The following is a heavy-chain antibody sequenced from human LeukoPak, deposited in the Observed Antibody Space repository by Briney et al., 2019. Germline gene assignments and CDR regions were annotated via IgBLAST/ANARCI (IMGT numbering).Heavy chain of an antibody. D-gene: IGHD6-6*01. Sequence: SVKVSCKASGGTFSSYAISWVRQAPGQGLEWMGRIIPILGIANYAQKFQGRVTITADKSTSTAYMELSSLRSDDTAVYYCARDGGAARPEYYFDYWGQGTLVTVSS. CDR2: IIPILGIA. CDR1: GGTFSSYA. J-gene: IGHJ4*02. V-gene: IGHV1-69*04. CDR3: ARDGGAARPEYYFDY.